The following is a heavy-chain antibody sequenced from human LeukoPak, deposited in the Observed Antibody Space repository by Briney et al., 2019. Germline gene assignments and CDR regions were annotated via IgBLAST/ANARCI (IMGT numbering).Heavy chain of an antibody. J-gene: IGHJ6*03. Sequence: SVKVSCKASGGTFSSYAISWVRQAPGQGLEWMGRIIPILGIANYAQKFQGRVTITTDESTSTAYMELSSLRSEDTAVYYCAIGLRAATYDYYYYYMDVWGKGTTVTVSS. CDR2: IIPILGIA. D-gene: IGHD2-15*01. CDR1: GGTFSSYA. CDR3: AIGLRAATYDYYYYYMDV. V-gene: IGHV1-69*04.